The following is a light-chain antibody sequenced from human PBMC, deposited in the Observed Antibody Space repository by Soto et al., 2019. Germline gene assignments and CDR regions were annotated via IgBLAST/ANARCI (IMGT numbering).Light chain of an antibody. V-gene: IGLV2-23*01. CDR3: CSYAISATGV. CDR1: SSDVGGSKL. CDR2: EDT. Sequence: QSALTQPASVSGSPGQSITISCTGTSSDVGGSKLVSWYQHHPGKAPKLIIYEDTKRPSGVSTRFSGSKSGNTASLTISGLQAEDEADYYCCSYAISATGVFGGGTKVTVL. J-gene: IGLJ3*02.